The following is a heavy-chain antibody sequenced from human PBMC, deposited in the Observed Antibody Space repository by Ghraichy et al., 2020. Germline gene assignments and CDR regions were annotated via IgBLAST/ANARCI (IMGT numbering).Heavy chain of an antibody. Sequence: GESLNISCVASGFSFSDRYIDWVRQAPGRRLEWVARIRSKVRSYTTEYDASMKGRFTVSRDDPKNSVDLQMNSLKTEDTALYYCAADSGKNSHDLWGEGTLVTVSS. CDR3: AADSGKNSHDL. V-gene: IGHV3-72*01. D-gene: IGHD1-26*01. CDR2: IRSKVRSYTT. J-gene: IGHJ5*02. CDR1: GFSFSDRY.